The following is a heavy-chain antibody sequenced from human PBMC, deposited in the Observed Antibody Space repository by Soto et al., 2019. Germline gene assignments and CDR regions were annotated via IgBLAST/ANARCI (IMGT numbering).Heavy chain of an antibody. V-gene: IGHV3-30-3*01. J-gene: IGHJ3*02. D-gene: IGHD6-19*01. CDR2: ISYDGSNK. CDR1: GFTFSSYA. Sequence: GGSLRLSCAASGFTFSSYAMHWVRQAPGKGLEWVAVISYDGSNKYYADSVKGRFTISRDNSKNTLYLQMNSLRAEDTAVYYCARASYSSGWPGGAFDIWGQGTMVTVSS. CDR3: ARASYSSGWPGGAFDI.